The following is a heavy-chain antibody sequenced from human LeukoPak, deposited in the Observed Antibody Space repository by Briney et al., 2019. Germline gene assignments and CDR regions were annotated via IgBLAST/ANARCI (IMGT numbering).Heavy chain of an antibody. V-gene: IGHV3-73*01. J-gene: IGHJ4*02. CDR1: GFTFSGSA. D-gene: IGHD3-22*01. Sequence: GGSLRLSCAASGFTFSGSAMHWVRQASGKGLEWVGRIRSKANSYATAYAASVKGRFTISRDDPKNTAYLQMNSLKTEDTAVYYCTSQYYDSSGYWGIDYWGQGTLVTVSS. CDR3: TSQYYDSSGYWGIDY. CDR2: IRSKANSYAT.